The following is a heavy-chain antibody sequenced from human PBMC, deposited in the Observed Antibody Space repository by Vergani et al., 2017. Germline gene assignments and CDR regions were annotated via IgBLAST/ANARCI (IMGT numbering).Heavy chain of an antibody. CDR2: ISFDGTNE. Sequence: QVQLVESGGGVVQPGTSPRLSCVVSGFALNRHAMYWVRQAPGKGLEWVVGISFDGTNEYYPDLVKGRFTISRVIAKNKLYLQVRSLRLEDTGVYHCVRDRGLCAGGRCYTEAWDYWGQGTPVTVSS. CDR3: VRDRGLCAGGRCYTEAWDY. D-gene: IGHD2-2*02. CDR1: GFALNRHA. V-gene: IGHV3-30-3*01. J-gene: IGHJ4*02.